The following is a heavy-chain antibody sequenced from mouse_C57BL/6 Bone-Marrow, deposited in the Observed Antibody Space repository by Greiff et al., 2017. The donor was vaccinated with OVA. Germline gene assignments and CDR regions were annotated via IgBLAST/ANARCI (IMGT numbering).Heavy chain of an antibody. CDR2: ISTGGSYT. CDR3: ARYDCGSRNYFDY. Sequence: EVKLVESGGDLVKPGGSLKLSCAASGFTFSSYGMSWVRQTPDKRLEWVATISTGGSYTYYPDTVKGRSTISRDNAKNTLYLQMSSLKSEDTAMYYCARYDCGSRNYFDYWGQGTTLTVSS. J-gene: IGHJ2*01. D-gene: IGHD1-1*01. CDR1: GFTFSSYG. V-gene: IGHV5-6*01.